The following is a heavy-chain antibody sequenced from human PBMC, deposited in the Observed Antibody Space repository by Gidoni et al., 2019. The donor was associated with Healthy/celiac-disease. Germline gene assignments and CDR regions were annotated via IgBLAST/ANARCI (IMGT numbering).Heavy chain of an antibody. Sequence: EVQLVESGGGLVQPGGSLSLSCAASGFTFSSYWMHWVRQAPGKGLVWVSRINSDGSSTSYADSVKGRFTISRDNAKNTLYLQMNSLRAEDTAVYYCARGVAVAGIWEYYFDYWGQGTLVTVSS. CDR2: INSDGSST. CDR1: GFTFSSYW. V-gene: IGHV3-74*01. CDR3: ARGVAVAGIWEYYFDY. D-gene: IGHD6-19*01. J-gene: IGHJ4*02.